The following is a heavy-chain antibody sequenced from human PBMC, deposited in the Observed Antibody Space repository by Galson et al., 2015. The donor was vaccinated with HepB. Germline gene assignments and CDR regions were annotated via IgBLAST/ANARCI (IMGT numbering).Heavy chain of an antibody. CDR1: GFTFDDYA. J-gene: IGHJ4*02. CDR2: ITGSGSNT. V-gene: IGHV3-23*01. CDR3: AKEYYSSRSYWMGTFDY. D-gene: IGHD3-10*01. Sequence: SLRLSCATSGFTFDDYAMSWVRPAPGKGLEWVASITGSGSNTYYADSVKGRFTISRDISKETLYLEMNSLRAEDTAIYYCAKEYYSSRSYWMGTFDYWGQGALVTVSS.